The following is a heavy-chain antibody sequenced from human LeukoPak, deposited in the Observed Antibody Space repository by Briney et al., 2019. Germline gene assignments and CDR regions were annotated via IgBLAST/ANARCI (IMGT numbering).Heavy chain of an antibody. Sequence: ASVKVSCKASQYTFTDYYMHWVRQAPGQGLEWMGFINPNSGGTNYAQKFQGRVTMTRDTSISTAYMELRSLRSDDTAVYYCARETVAGGRDLMGEYYYYYYMDVWGEGTTVTVSS. J-gene: IGHJ6*03. V-gene: IGHV1-2*02. CDR2: INPNSGGT. D-gene: IGHD6-19*01. CDR1: QYTFTDYY. CDR3: ARETVAGGRDLMGEYYYYYYMDV.